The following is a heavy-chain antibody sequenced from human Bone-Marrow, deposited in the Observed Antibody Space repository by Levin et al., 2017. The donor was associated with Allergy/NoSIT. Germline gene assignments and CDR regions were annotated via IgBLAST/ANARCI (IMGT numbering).Heavy chain of an antibody. CDR1: GFTFGNAW. Sequence: PSETLSLTCVASGFTFGNAWMNWVHQAPGKGLQWVGRIKGKTDGGTTDYAAPVKGRFTISRDDSKKTLYLQMNNLKTEDTAIYYCTTRSHWGQGTLVTVFS. CDR2: IKGKTDGGTT. CDR3: TTRSH. J-gene: IGHJ4*02. V-gene: IGHV3-15*01.